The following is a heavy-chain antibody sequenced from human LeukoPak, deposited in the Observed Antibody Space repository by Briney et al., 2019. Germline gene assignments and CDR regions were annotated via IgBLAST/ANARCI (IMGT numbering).Heavy chain of an antibody. D-gene: IGHD6-19*01. V-gene: IGHV3-21*01. Sequence: GGSLRLSCAASGFTFSSYIMNWVRQAPGKGLEWVSSISGSSSYIYYADSVKGRFTISRDNAKNSLYLQMNSLRAEDTAVYYCARVEGSSGWYLLGQFSVSQFDYWGQGTLVTVSS. J-gene: IGHJ4*02. CDR3: ARVEGSSGWYLLGQFSVSQFDY. CDR1: GFTFSSYI. CDR2: ISGSSSYI.